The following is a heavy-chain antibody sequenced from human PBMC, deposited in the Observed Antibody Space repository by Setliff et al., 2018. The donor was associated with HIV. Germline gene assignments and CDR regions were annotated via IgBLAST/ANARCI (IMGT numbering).Heavy chain of an antibody. CDR1: GFSIDDYA. CDR3: ASIELAAMVPVDY. V-gene: IGHV3-21*01. CDR2: ISSSSYYI. Sequence: GGSMRLSCTASGFSIDDYAMNWVRQAPGKGLEWVSSISSSSYYIYYADSVKGRFTISRDNAKNSLFLQMNSLRAEDTAVYYCASIELAAMVPVDYWGQVTLVTVSS. J-gene: IGHJ4*02. D-gene: IGHD5-18*01.